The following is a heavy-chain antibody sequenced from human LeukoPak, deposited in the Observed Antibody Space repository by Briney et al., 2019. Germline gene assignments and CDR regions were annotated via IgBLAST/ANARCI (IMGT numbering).Heavy chain of an antibody. CDR3: ARAGSGSGWYFDY. CDR1: DYDFTSVG. Sequence: ASVKVSCKASDYDFTSVGITWVRQAPGQGLEWMGWISPYNGDTRYVQKLQGRVTMTMDTSTSTAYMELRSLRLDDAAVYYCARAGSGSGWYFDYWGQGTLVTVSS. J-gene: IGHJ4*02. CDR2: ISPYNGDT. D-gene: IGHD6-19*01. V-gene: IGHV1-18*01.